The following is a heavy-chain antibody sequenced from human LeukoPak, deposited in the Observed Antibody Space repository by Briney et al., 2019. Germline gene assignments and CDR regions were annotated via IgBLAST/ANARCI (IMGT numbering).Heavy chain of an antibody. CDR1: GGSFSGYY. D-gene: IGHD5-18*01. Sequence: SETLSLTCAVYGGSFSGYYWSWIRQPPGKGLEWIGEINHSGSTNYNPSLKSRVTISVDTSKNQFSLKLSSVTAADTAVYYCARAGYSYGYGMDVWGQGTTVTVSS. V-gene: IGHV4-34*01. J-gene: IGHJ6*02. CDR3: ARAGYSYGYGMDV. CDR2: INHSGST.